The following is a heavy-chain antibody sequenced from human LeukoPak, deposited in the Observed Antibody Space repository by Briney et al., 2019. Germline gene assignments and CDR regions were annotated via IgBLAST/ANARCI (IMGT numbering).Heavy chain of an antibody. CDR1: GFIFSSYA. D-gene: IGHD1-26*01. CDR3: LYDVSGSDSEH. CDR2: IGSNGDST. J-gene: IGHJ4*02. Sequence: GGSLRLSCSASGFIFSSYAMHWVRQAPGKGLEYVSAIGSNGDSTYYADSVKGRFTISRDNSKNTLYLQMSSLRGDDTAIYYCLYDVSGSDSEHWGQGTLVNVSS. V-gene: IGHV3-64D*06.